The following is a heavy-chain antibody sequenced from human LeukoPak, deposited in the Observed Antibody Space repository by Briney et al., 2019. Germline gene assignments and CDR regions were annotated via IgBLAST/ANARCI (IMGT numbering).Heavy chain of an antibody. CDR2: INHSGST. CDR1: GGSFSGYY. Sequence: SETLSLTCAVYGGSFSGYYWSWIRQPPGKGLEWIGEINHSGSTNYNPSLKSRVTISVDTSKNQFSLKLSSVTAADTAVYYCARAYYYDGSGPYYFDYWGQGTLVTVSS. CDR3: ARAYYYDGSGPYYFDY. J-gene: IGHJ4*02. V-gene: IGHV4-34*01. D-gene: IGHD3-22*01.